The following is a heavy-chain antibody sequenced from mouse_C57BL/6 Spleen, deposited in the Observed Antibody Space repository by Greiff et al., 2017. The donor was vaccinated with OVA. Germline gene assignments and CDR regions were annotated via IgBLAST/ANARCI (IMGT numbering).Heavy chain of an antibody. D-gene: IGHD1-1*01. J-gene: IGHJ1*03. CDR1: GFTFSDYG. Sequence: EVQLQESGGGLVKPGGSLKLSCAASGFTFSDYGMHWVRQAPEKGLEWVAYISSGSSTIYYADTVKGRFTISRDNATNTLFLQMTSLGSEDTAMYYCARHYYGSSYGWYFDVWGTGTTGTVSS. CDR2: ISSGSSTI. CDR3: ARHYYGSSYGWYFDV. V-gene: IGHV5-17*01.